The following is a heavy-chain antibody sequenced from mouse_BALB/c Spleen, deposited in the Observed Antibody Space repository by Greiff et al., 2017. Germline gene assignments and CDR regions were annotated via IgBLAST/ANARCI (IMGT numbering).Heavy chain of an antibody. Sequence: LQESGAELVRPGASVTLSCKASGYTFTDYEMHWVKQTPVHGLEWIGAIDPETGGTAYNQKFKGKATLTADKSSSTAYMELRSLTSEDSAVYYCTRKGVITTVVADYWGQGTTLTVAS. V-gene: IGHV1-15*01. CDR2: IDPETGGT. J-gene: IGHJ2*01. CDR1: GYTFTDYE. CDR3: TRKGVITTVVADY. D-gene: IGHD1-1*01.